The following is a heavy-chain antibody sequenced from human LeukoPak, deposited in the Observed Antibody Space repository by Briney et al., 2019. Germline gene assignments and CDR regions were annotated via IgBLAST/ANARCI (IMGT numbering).Heavy chain of an antibody. CDR2: MNPNSGST. J-gene: IGHJ6*03. Sequence: ASVKVSCKASGYTFTSYDINWVRQATGQWLEWMGWMNPNSGSTGYAQKFQGRVTMTRNTSISTAYMELSSLRSEDTAVYYCARTIQVGPPATLYYYYYYMDVWGKGTTVTVSS. D-gene: IGHD2-2*01. CDR1: GYTFTSYD. V-gene: IGHV1-8*01. CDR3: ARTIQVGPPATLYYYYYYMDV.